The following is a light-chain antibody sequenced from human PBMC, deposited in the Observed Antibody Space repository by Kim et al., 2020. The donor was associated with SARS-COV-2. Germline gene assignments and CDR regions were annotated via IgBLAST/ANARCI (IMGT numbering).Light chain of an antibody. Sequence: GQKVTISCSGSSSNIENNYVSWYQQLPGTAPNLLIYDNNKRPSGIPDRFSGSKSGTSATLGITGLQTGDEADYYCGTWDTSLSAGVFGGGTQLTVL. CDR3: GTWDTSLSAGV. CDR1: SSNIENNY. V-gene: IGLV1-51*01. J-gene: IGLJ3*02. CDR2: DNN.